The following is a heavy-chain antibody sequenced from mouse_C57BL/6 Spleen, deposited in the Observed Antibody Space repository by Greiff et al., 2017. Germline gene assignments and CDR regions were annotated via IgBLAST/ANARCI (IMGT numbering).Heavy chain of an antibody. CDR3: ARGNYGNLSWCAY. J-gene: IGHJ3*01. D-gene: IGHD2-1*01. CDR1: GFNITNTY. CDR2: IDPSNGNT. V-gene: IGHV14-3*01. Sequence: VKLQESVAELVRPGASVKLSCTASGFNITNTYMHWVKQRPEQGLEWIGRIDPSNGNTNYAPKFPGQAPITADTSSPPAYLQLLSRTSEDTAIYYCARGNYGNLSWCAYWGQGTLVTVSA.